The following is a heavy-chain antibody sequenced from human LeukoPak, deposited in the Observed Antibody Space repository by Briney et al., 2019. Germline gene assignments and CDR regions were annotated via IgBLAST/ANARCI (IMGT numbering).Heavy chain of an antibody. V-gene: IGHV3-48*03. CDR1: GVTFSSYE. Sequence: PGGSLRLSCAASGVTFSSYEMNWVRQAPGKGLEWVSYISSSGSTIYYADSVKGRFTISRDNAKNSLYLQMNSLRAEDTAVYYCARHLYVYGRFDPWGQGTLVTVSS. J-gene: IGHJ5*02. D-gene: IGHD5/OR15-5a*01. CDR3: ARHLYVYGRFDP. CDR2: ISSSGSTI.